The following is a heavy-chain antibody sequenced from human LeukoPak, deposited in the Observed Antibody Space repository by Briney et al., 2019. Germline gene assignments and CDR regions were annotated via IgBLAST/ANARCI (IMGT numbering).Heavy chain of an antibody. CDR1: GFTFSSYA. D-gene: IGHD1-26*01. J-gene: IGHJ4*02. CDR2: ISGSGGST. V-gene: IGHV3-23*01. Sequence: QPGGSLRLSCAASGFTFSSYAMSWVRQAPGKRLEWVSAISGSGGSTYYADSVKGRFTISRDNSKNTLYLQMNSLRAEDMAVYYCVRDIRAVGETLYFDHWGQGALVTVSS. CDR3: VRDIRAVGETLYFDH.